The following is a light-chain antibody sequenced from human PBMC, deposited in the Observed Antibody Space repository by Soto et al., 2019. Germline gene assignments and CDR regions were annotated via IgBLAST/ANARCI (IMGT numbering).Light chain of an antibody. V-gene: IGKV2-24*01. CDR3: MQGTQFPPYT. Sequence: IVMTQTPLSSPVTLGQPASISCRSSQSLVHSDGYTYLSWYQLKPGQPPRLLIYRVSNRFSGVPDRFSGSGAGTDFTLRISRLESEDVGVYFCMQGTQFPPYTFGQGTKLEI. CDR2: RVS. J-gene: IGKJ2*01. CDR1: QSLVHSDGYTY.